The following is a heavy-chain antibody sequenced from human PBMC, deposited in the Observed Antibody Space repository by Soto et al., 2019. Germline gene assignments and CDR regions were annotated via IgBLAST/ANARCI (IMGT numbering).Heavy chain of an antibody. CDR3: ASQIFWSGSTAHGMDV. CDR1: GFTFSSYA. CDR2: ISGSGVST. D-gene: IGHD3-3*01. Sequence: PGGSLRLSCAASGFTFSSYAMSWVRQAPGKGLEWVSGISGSGVSTYYADSVKGRFTISRDNPKSTLYLQMNSLRAEDTAVYYCASQIFWSGSTAHGMDVWGQGIAVTVSS. V-gene: IGHV3-23*01. J-gene: IGHJ6*02.